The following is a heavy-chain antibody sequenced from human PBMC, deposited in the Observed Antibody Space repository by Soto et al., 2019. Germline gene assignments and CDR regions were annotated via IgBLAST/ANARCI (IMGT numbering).Heavy chain of an antibody. J-gene: IGHJ4*02. D-gene: IGHD6-13*01. Sequence: ASVKVSCKASGYTFTGYYMHWVRQAPGQGLEWMGWINPNSGGTNYAQKFQGWVTMTRDTSISTAYMELSRLRSDDTAVYYCARGSVIGGSSWYLPFFDYWGQGTLVTVSS. CDR2: INPNSGGT. CDR3: ARGSVIGGSSWYLPFFDY. V-gene: IGHV1-2*04. CDR1: GYTFTGYY.